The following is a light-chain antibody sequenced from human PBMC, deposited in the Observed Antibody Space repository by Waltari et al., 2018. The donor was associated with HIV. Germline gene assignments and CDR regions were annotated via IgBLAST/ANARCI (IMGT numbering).Light chain of an antibody. CDR1: QSVSNY. CDR2: DAS. CDR3: QQRTKWPPS. Sequence: EVVLTQFPATLSLSPGERATLSCRASQSVSNYLAWYQQKPGQAPRLLIYDASTRATGIPPRFSGSGYGTDFTLTISSLEPEDFAVYYCQQRTKWPPSFGPGTKVDVK. V-gene: IGKV3-11*01. J-gene: IGKJ3*01.